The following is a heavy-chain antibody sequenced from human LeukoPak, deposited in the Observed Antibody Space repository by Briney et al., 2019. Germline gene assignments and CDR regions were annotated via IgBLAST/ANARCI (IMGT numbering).Heavy chain of an antibody. J-gene: IGHJ4*02. V-gene: IGHV4-59*01. D-gene: IGHD3-10*01. Sequence: PSETLSLTCTVSGGSISSYYWSWIRQPPGKGLEWIGYIYYRRSTNYNPSLKSRVTISLDTSKNQFSLKLSSVTAADTAAYYCATMVQGVHTYFGSWGQGNLVAVSS. CDR2: IYYRRST. CDR1: GGSISSYY. CDR3: ATMVQGVHTYFGS.